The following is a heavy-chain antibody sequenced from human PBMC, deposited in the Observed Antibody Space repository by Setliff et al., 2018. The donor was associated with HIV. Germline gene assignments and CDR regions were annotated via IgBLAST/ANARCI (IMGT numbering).Heavy chain of an antibody. Sequence: ASVKVSCKTSGYMFIAYGMSWVRRAPGQGLEWMGWIGPYNARTEYAQKFQGRVTMSRDTSTSTVYMELSSLRSEDTAVYYCARDYFDSSAYHYGFGAFDIWGQGTMVTVSS. CDR2: IGPYNART. V-gene: IGHV1-18*01. J-gene: IGHJ3*02. CDR3: ARDYFDSSAYHYGFGAFDI. CDR1: GYMFIAYG. D-gene: IGHD3-22*01.